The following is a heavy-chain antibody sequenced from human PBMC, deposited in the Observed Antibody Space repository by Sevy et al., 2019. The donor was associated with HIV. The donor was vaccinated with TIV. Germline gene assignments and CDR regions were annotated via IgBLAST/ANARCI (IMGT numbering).Heavy chain of an antibody. J-gene: IGHJ6*02. CDR1: GFTFSSYD. D-gene: IGHD5-12*01. V-gene: IGHV3-13*01. Sequence: GGSLRLSCGASGFTFSSYDMHWVRQAAGKGLEWVSGIGSGGDAYYPGSVKGRFTISRENAKNSLYLQMNSLRAADTAVYYCARSGGYSDYGMDVWGQGTTVTVSS. CDR3: ARSGGYSDYGMDV. CDR2: IGSGGDA.